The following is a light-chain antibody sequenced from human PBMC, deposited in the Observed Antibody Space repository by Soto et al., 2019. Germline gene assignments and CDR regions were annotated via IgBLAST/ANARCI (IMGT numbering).Light chain of an antibody. V-gene: IGLV2-8*01. CDR2: EVS. J-gene: IGLJ2*01. CDR1: SSDVGGYNY. CDR3: SSYAGSNKVV. Sequence: QSVLTQPPSASGSPGQSVTISCTGTSSDVGGYNYVSWYQQQPGKAPKLMIYEVSKRPSGVPDRFSGSKSGNTASLTVSGLQAEDEADYYCSSYAGSNKVVFGGGTQLTVL.